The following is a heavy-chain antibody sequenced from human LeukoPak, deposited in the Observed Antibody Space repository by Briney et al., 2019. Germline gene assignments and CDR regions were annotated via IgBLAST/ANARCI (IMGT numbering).Heavy chain of an antibody. Sequence: SETLSLTCTVSGGSISSYYWSWIQQPPGKGLEWIGYIYYSGSTNYNPSLKSRVTISVDTSKNQFSLKLSSVTAADTAVYYCARDRSGLYMDVWGKGTTVTVSS. J-gene: IGHJ6*03. V-gene: IGHV4-59*01. CDR2: IYYSGST. CDR3: ARDRSGLYMDV. CDR1: GGSISSYY.